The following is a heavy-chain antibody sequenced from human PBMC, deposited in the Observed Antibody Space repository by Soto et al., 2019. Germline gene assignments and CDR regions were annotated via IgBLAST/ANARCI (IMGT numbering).Heavy chain of an antibody. Sequence: GGSLRLSCAASGFTFSSYAMHWVRQAPGKGLEWVAVISYDGSNKYYADSVKGRFTISRDNSKNTLYLQMNSLRAEDTAVYYCARDSSSSFSNFDYWGQGTLVTVSS. CDR1: GFTFSSYA. D-gene: IGHD6-13*01. CDR2: ISYDGSNK. CDR3: ARDSSSSFSNFDY. V-gene: IGHV3-30-3*01. J-gene: IGHJ4*02.